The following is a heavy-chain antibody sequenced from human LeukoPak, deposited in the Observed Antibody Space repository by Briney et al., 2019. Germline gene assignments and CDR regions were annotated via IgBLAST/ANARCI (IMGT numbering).Heavy chain of an antibody. Sequence: HSGRSLRLSCAASGFTFDDYAMHWVRQAPGKGLEWVSGISWNSGSIGYADSVKGRFTISRDNAKNSLYLQMNSLRAEDTALYYCAKDDGAGSHDYWGQGTLVTVSS. V-gene: IGHV3-9*01. CDR2: ISWNSGSI. J-gene: IGHJ4*02. CDR3: AKDDGAGSHDY. D-gene: IGHD3-10*01. CDR1: GFTFDDYA.